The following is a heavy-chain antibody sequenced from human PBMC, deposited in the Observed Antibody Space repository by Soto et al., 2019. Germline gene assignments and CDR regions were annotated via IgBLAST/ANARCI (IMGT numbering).Heavy chain of an antibody. CDR1: GFTFSSYS. CDR2: ISNSSSTI. Sequence: EVQLVESGGGLVQPGGSLRLSCAAPGFTFSSYSMNWVRQAPGKGLEWVSYISNSSSTIYYADSVKGRFTISRDNAKNALYLQMNSLRDEDTAVYYWARDSPGRYCSSTSCPGMDVWGQGTTVTVSS. D-gene: IGHD2-2*01. J-gene: IGHJ6*02. CDR3: ARDSPGRYCSSTSCPGMDV. V-gene: IGHV3-48*02.